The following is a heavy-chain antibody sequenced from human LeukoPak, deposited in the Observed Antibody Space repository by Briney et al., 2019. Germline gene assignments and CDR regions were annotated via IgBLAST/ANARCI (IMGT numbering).Heavy chain of an antibody. CDR3: ARGSDFGSHFDY. D-gene: IGHD3-10*01. CDR2: IYTSGST. Sequence: SETLSLTCTVSGGSINSFYWSWIRQPAGKGLEWIGRIYTSGSTNYNPSLKSRVTMSVDTSKNQFSLKLSSVTAADTAVYYCARGSDFGSHFDYWGQGTLVTVSS. CDR1: GGSINSFY. V-gene: IGHV4-4*07. J-gene: IGHJ4*02.